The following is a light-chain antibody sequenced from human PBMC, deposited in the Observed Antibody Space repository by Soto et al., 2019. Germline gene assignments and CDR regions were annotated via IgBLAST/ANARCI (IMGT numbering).Light chain of an antibody. J-gene: IGLJ1*01. CDR1: SSDVGGHNY. Sequence: QSALTQPSSVSGSPRQSITISCTGSSSDVGGHNYVSWYQQHPGKAPKLMIYEVTKRPSGVSNRFSGSKSGNTASLTISGLQAEDEADYYCSSYTFTSTLYVFGTGTKVTVL. CDR3: SSYTFTSTLYV. V-gene: IGLV2-14*01. CDR2: EVT.